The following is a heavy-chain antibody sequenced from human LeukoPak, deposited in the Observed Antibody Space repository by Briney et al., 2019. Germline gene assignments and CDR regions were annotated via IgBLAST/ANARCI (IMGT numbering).Heavy chain of an antibody. CDR1: GFTFSSYA. D-gene: IGHD3-10*01. Sequence: GGSLRLSCAASGFTFSSYAMHWVRQAPGKGLEWVAVISYDGSNEYYADSVKGRFTISRDNSKNTLYLQMNSLRAEDTAVYYCARVMVRGVIIVSPLDYWGQGTLVTVSS. CDR3: ARVMVRGVIIVSPLDY. J-gene: IGHJ4*02. V-gene: IGHV3-30-3*01. CDR2: ISYDGSNE.